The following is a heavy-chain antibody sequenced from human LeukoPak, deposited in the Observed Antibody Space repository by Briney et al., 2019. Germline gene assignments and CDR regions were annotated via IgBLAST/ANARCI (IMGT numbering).Heavy chain of an antibody. J-gene: IGHJ6*03. V-gene: IGHV1-18*01. CDR1: GYTFTSYG. CDR2: ISAYNGNK. Sequence: ASVKVSCKASGYTFTSYGISWVRQAPGQGLEWMGWISAYNGNKNYAQKLQGRVTMTTDTSTSTAYMELRSLRSDDTAVYCCARIAAAGYYYYYYMDVWGKGTTVTISS. D-gene: IGHD6-13*01. CDR3: ARIAAAGYYYYYYMDV.